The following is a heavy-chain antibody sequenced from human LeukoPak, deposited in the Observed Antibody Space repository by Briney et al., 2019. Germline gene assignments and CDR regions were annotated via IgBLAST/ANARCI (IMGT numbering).Heavy chain of an antibody. J-gene: IGHJ4*02. CDR1: GYTFTSYY. Sequence: ASVKVSCKASGYTFTSYYMHWVRQAPGQGLEWMGIINPSGGSTSYAQKFQGRVTITADKSTSTAYMELSSLRSEDTAVYYCARGSRTTDYWGQGTLVTVSS. CDR3: ARGSRTTDY. D-gene: IGHD4-11*01. CDR2: INPSGGST. V-gene: IGHV1-46*01.